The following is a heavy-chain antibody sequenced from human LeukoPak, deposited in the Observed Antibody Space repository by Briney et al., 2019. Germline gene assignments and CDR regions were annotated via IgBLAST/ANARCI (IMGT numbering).Heavy chain of an antibody. D-gene: IGHD6-13*01. J-gene: IGHJ4*02. CDR1: GYTFTGYY. V-gene: IGHV1-18*04. CDR3: ARPHHSSSALIDY. CDR2: ISAYNGNT. Sequence: ASVKVSCKASGYTFTGYYMHWVRQAPGQGLEWMGWISAYNGNTNYAQKLQGRVTMTTDTSTSTAYMELRSLRSDDTAVYYCARPHHSSSALIDYWGQGTLVTVSS.